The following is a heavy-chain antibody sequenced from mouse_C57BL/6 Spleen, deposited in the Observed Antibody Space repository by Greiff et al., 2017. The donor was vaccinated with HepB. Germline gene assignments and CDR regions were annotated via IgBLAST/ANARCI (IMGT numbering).Heavy chain of an antibody. V-gene: IGHV1-50*01. CDR2: IDPSDSYT. CDR1: GYTFTSYW. Sequence: VQLQQPGAELVKPGASVKLSCKASGYTFTSYWMQWVKQRPGQGLEWIGEIDPSDSYTNYNQKFKGKATLTVDTSSSTADMQLSSLTSEDSAVYYCARREWLLQLYAMDYWGQGTSVTVSS. J-gene: IGHJ4*01. CDR3: ARREWLLQLYAMDY. D-gene: IGHD2-3*01.